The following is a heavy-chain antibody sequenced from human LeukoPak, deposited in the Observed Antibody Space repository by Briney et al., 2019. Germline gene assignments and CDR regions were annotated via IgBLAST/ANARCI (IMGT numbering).Heavy chain of an antibody. CDR3: ARTRPGTSLFGY. Sequence: GGSLRLSCAASGFTFSSYWMSWVRQAPGKGLEWVAVISYDGSNKYYADSVKGRFTISRDNSKNTLYLQMNSLRAEDTAVYYCARTRPGTSLFGYWGQGTLVAVSS. CDR2: ISYDGSNK. V-gene: IGHV3-30*19. D-gene: IGHD4-23*01. J-gene: IGHJ4*02. CDR1: GFTFSSYW.